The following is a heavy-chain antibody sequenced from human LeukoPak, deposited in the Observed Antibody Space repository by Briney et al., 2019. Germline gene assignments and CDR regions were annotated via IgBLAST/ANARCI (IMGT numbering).Heavy chain of an antibody. CDR3: ARSSEGRYYYDSSGFSYYYYYMDV. D-gene: IGHD3-22*01. Sequence: SETLSLTCTVSGYSISSGYYWGWIRQPPGKGLEWIGSIYHSGSTYYNPSLKSRVTISVDTSKNQFSLRLRSVTAADTAVYYCARSSEGRYYYDSSGFSYYYYYMDVWGKGTTVTISS. CDR1: GYSISSGYY. J-gene: IGHJ6*03. CDR2: IYHSGST. V-gene: IGHV4-38-2*02.